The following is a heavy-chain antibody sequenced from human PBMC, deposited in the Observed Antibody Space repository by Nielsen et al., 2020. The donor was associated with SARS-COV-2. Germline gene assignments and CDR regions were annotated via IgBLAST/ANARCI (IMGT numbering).Heavy chain of an antibody. D-gene: IGHD3-22*01. J-gene: IGHJ4*02. CDR1: GFTFSSYW. V-gene: IGHV3-7*03. CDR2: IKQDGSEK. CDR3: AKVVITTSPYFDY. Sequence: GESLKISCAASGFTFSSYWMSWVRQAPGKGLEWVANIKQDGSEKYYVDSVKGRFTISRDNAKNSLYLQMNSLRAEDTAVYYCAKVVITTSPYFDYWGQGTLVTVSS.